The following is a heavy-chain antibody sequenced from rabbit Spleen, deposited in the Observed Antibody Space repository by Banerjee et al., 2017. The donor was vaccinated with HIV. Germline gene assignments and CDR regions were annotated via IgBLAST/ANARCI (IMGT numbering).Heavy chain of an antibody. CDR2: INAITGKA. J-gene: IGHJ6*01. D-gene: IGHD4-1*01. CDR1: GFSLNSGYD. V-gene: IGHV1S40*01. Sequence: QSLEESGGGLVKPGASLTLTCKASGFSLNSGYDMCWVRQAPGKGLEWIACINAITGKAVYASWAKGRFTFSKTSSTTVTLQMTSLTAADTATYFCARYLDGVIGWNFVWWGPGTLVTVS. CDR3: ARYLDGVIGWNFVW.